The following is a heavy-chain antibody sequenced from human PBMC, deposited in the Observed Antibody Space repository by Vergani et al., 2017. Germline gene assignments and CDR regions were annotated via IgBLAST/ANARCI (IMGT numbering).Heavy chain of an antibody. CDR3: AISRSGDFWSGYYGRYFDY. CDR2: ISGSGGST. V-gene: IGHV3-23*01. Sequence: EVQLLESGGGLVQPGGSLRLSCAASGFTFSSYAMSWVRQAPGKGLEWVSAISGSGGSTYYADSWKGRFTISRDNSKNTLYLQMNSLRAEDTAVYYCAISRSGDFWSGYYGRYFDYWGQGTLVTVSS. D-gene: IGHD3-3*01. J-gene: IGHJ4*02. CDR1: GFTFSSYA.